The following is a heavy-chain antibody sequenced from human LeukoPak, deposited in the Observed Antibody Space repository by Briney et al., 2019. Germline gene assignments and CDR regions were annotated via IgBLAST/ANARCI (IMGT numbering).Heavy chain of an antibody. V-gene: IGHV4-38-2*02. CDR3: ARAGYCSGVSCYSAVPGKY. D-gene: IGHD2-15*01. J-gene: IGHJ4*02. CDR1: GYSITSGYY. Sequence: TETLSLTCTVSGYSITSGYYWAWIRQSPGKGLEWIGSIYHSGNTYYNPSLKSRVIILVDTSKNQYSLQLGSVTPTDTAVYYCARAGYCSGVSCYSAVPGKYWGQGALVTVSS. CDR2: IYHSGNT.